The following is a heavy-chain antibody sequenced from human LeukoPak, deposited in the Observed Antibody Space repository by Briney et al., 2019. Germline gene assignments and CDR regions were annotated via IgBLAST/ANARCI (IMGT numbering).Heavy chain of an antibody. CDR1: GGSLSGYY. CDR2: INQSGGT. J-gene: IGHJ4*02. D-gene: IGHD3-10*01. Sequence: SETLSLTCAVYGGSLSGYYWSWIRQPPVKGLEWIGEINQSGGTNFNPSLKSRVSISVDTSNSQFSLKMSSVTAADAAVYYCARRRLNTINRFDYWAREPWSPSPQ. CDR3: ARRRLNTINRFDY. V-gene: IGHV4-34*01.